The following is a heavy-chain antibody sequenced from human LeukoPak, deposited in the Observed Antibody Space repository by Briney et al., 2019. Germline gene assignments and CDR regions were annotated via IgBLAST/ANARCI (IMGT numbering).Heavy chain of an antibody. V-gene: IGHV3-23*01. J-gene: IGHJ5*02. D-gene: IGHD3-10*01. CDR3: ARICADGSGYFNRRFDP. CDR1: GFTFTKYA. Sequence: GGSLRLSCVASGFTFTKYAMDWVRQAPGKGLEWVSAISGSGGSTYYADSVKGRFTISRDNAKNSLYLQMNSLRAEDTAVYYCARICADGSGYFNRRFDPWGQGTLVTVSS. CDR2: ISGSGGST.